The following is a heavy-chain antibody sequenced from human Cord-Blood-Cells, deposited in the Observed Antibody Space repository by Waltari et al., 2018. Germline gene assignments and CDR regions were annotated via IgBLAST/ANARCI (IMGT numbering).Heavy chain of an antibody. Sequence: QVQLVQSGAEVKKPGASVKVSCKVSGYTLTELSMHWVRQAPGPGLEWMGGFDPEDGETIYAQKFQGRVTMTEDTSTDTAYMELSSLRSEDTAVYYCATRGRKDHIVVVPAATYYFDYWGQGTLVTVSS. J-gene: IGHJ4*02. CDR3: ATRGRKDHIVVVPAATYYFDY. CDR1: GYTLTELS. D-gene: IGHD2-2*01. CDR2: FDPEDGET. V-gene: IGHV1-24*01.